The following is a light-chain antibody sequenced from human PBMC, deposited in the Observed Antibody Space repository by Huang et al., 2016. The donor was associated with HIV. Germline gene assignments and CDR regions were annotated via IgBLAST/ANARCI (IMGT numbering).Light chain of an antibody. Sequence: DIVMTQSPDSLAVSLGERATINCKSSQSLLYSSNNKNYLAWYQQKPGQPPKLLIYWASTREAGGPDRVSGSGSESDFTLTISSLQAEDVAVYYCHQYYATGTFGKGTKVEI. J-gene: IGKJ1*01. CDR3: HQYYATGT. V-gene: IGKV4-1*01. CDR1: QSLLYSSNNKNY. CDR2: WAS.